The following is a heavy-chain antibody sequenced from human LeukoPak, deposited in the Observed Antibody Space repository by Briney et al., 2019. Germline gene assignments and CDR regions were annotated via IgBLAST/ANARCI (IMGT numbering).Heavy chain of an antibody. CDR2: ISSSGGYI. Sequence: PGGSLRLSCAASGFTFSSYSMNWVRQPPGKGLEWVSSISSSGGYIYYADSVKGRFSISRDSAKNSLYLQMNSLRAEDTAVYYCARGPQFCSGGSCYGYYFDYWGQGTLVTVSS. J-gene: IGHJ4*02. CDR3: ARGPQFCSGGSCYGYYFDY. CDR1: GFTFSSYS. V-gene: IGHV3-21*01. D-gene: IGHD2-15*01.